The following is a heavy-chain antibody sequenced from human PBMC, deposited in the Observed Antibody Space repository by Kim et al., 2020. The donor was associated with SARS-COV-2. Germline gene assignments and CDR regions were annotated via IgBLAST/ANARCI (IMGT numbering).Heavy chain of an antibody. CDR2: IIPIFGTA. Sequence: SVKVSCKASGGTFSSYAISWVRQAPGQGLEWMGGIIPIFGTANYAQKFQGRVTITADESTSTAYMELSSLRSEDTAVYYCARDRYCSGGSCYPEPDFHIYYYYGMDVWGQGTTVTVSS. J-gene: IGHJ6*02. CDR3: ARDRYCSGGSCYPEPDFHIYYYYGMDV. D-gene: IGHD2-15*01. CDR1: GGTFSSYA. V-gene: IGHV1-69*13.